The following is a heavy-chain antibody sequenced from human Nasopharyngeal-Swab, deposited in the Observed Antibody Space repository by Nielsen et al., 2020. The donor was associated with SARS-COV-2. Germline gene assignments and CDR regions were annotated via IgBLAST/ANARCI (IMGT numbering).Heavy chain of an antibody. V-gene: IGHV3-7*02. Sequence: GGSLRLSCAASGFIFSNHYMTWVRQAPGKGLEWVANIKQDGSETFYVDSVKGRFTVSRDNAQNSVYLQMHSLRAEDTAVYYCVKHQGSSSDQWGQGTLVTVSS. CDR2: IKQDGSET. J-gene: IGHJ4*02. CDR3: VKHQGSSSDQ. CDR1: GFIFSNHY.